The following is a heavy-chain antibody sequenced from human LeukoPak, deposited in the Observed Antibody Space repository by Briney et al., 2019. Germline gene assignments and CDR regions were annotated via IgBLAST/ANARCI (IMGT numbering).Heavy chain of an antibody. V-gene: IGHV4-30-4*08. CDR1: GGSISSGDYY. Sequence: PSETLSLTCTVSGGSISSGDYYWSWIRQPPGKGLEWIGYIYYSGSTYYNPSLKSRVTISVDTSKNQFSLKLSSVTAADTAVHYCARWLEMATITGFDYWGQGTLVTVSS. CDR2: IYYSGST. D-gene: IGHD5-24*01. J-gene: IGHJ4*02. CDR3: ARWLEMATITGFDY.